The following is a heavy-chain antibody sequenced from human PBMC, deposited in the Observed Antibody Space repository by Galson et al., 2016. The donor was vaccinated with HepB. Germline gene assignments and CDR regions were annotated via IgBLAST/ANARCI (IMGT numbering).Heavy chain of an antibody. CDR3: ARFYYGDYGRFDP. J-gene: IGHJ5*02. V-gene: IGHV4-30-4*01. CDR1: AGSISSGDYY. D-gene: IGHD4-17*01. CDR2: IYYSGIS. Sequence: TLSLTCTVSAGSISSGDYYWSWIRQPPGKGLGWVGYIYYSGISYYMASLKSRATMSVDTSNNQFSLKLTSVTAADTAVYYCARFYYGDYGRFDPWGQGILVTVSS.